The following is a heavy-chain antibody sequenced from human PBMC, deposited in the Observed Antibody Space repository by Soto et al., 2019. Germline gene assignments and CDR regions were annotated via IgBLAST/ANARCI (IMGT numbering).Heavy chain of an antibody. D-gene: IGHD4-17*01. J-gene: IGHJ2*01. V-gene: IGHV3-33*01. CDR3: ASSYGDSSFGYFDL. CDR1: GFTFSSYG. Sequence: GGSLRLSCAASGFTFSSYGMHWVRQAPGKGLEWVAVIWYDGSNKYYADSVKGRFTISRDNSKNTLYLQMNSLRAEDTAVYYCASSYGDSSFGYFDLWGRGTLVTVSS. CDR2: IWYDGSNK.